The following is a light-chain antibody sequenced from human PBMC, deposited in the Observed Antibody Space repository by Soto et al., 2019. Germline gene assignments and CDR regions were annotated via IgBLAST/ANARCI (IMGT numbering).Light chain of an antibody. V-gene: IGKV3D-15*01. Sequence: EIVLTQSPATLSVSPGERATLSCRASQGVFSNLAWYHQKPGQAPRLLIYGASTRASAIPARFSGRGSGTDFTLTISRLQSEDFAVYFCHQYHNWPRTFGQGTKVDVK. CDR3: HQYHNWPRT. J-gene: IGKJ1*01. CDR1: QGVFSN. CDR2: GAS.